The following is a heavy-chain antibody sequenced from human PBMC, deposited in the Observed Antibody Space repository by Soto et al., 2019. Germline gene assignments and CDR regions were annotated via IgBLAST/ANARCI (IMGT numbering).Heavy chain of an antibody. V-gene: IGHV4-39*07. D-gene: IGHD4-17*01. CDR3: ARSTGYGDSYFDY. Sequence: SETLSLTCTVSGGSITSSSYYWGWIRQPPGKGLEWIGGIYYSGSTYYNPSLKSRVTVSGDASKNDFSLKLTSVTAADTAVYYCARSTGYGDSYFDYWGRGTLVTAPQ. CDR2: IYYSGST. CDR1: GGSITSSSYY. J-gene: IGHJ4*02.